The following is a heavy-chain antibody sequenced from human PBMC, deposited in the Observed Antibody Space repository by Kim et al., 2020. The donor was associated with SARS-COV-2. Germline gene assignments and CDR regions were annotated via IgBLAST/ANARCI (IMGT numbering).Heavy chain of an antibody. CDR3: ARSRDTYVDS. J-gene: IGHJ4*02. D-gene: IGHD2-21*01. CDR2: IYYSGST. Sequence: SETLSLTCTVSGGSISSGHYYWSWIRQHPGKGLEWIGYIYYSGSTYYNPSLKSRLTISLDTSKNHFSLRLNSVTAADTAVYYCARSRDTYVDSWGQGTLV. V-gene: IGHV4-31*03. CDR1: GGSISSGHYY.